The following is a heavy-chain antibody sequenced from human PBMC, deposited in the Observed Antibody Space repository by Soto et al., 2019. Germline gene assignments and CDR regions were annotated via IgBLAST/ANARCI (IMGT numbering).Heavy chain of an antibody. D-gene: IGHD4-17*01. J-gene: IGHJ4*02. CDR3: TRDDYGNGIDY. CDR1: GFTFSSYS. Sequence: EVQLLESGGGLVQPGGSLRLSCAASGFTFSSYSMSWVRQAPGKGLEWVSGFRTGGDDATTYYADSVKGRFTISRDNAKNMLYLQMNSLRDEDTAVYFCTRDDYGNGIDYWGQGTLVTVSS. V-gene: IGHV3-23*01. CDR2: FRTGGDDATT.